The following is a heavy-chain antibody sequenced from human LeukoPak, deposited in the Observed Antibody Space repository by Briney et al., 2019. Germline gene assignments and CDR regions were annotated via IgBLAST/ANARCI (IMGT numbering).Heavy chain of an antibody. Sequence: TGGSLRLSCAASGFTFSSYSMNWVRQAPGKGLEWVSSISSSSSYIYYADSVKGRFTISRDNAKNSLYLQMNSLRAEDTAVYYCARGRIVGASGYVDWGQGTLVTVSS. CDR2: ISSSSSYI. CDR3: ARGRIVGASGYVD. D-gene: IGHD1-26*01. J-gene: IGHJ4*02. V-gene: IGHV3-21*01. CDR1: GFTFSSYS.